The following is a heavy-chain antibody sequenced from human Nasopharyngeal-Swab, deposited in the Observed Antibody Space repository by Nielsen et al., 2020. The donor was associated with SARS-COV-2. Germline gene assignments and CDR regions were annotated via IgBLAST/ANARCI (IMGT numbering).Heavy chain of an antibody. J-gene: IGHJ6*03. V-gene: IGHV3-64*01. Sequence: PGKRLEYVSAISSNGGSTYYANSVKGRFTISRDNSKNTLYLQMGSLRAEDMAVYYCARTPLGYYYYYMDVWGKGTTVTVSS. CDR3: ARTPLGYYYYYMDV. CDR2: ISSNGGST.